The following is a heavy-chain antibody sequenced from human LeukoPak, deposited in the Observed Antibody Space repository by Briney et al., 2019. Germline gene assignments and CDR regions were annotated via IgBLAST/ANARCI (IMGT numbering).Heavy chain of an antibody. CDR3: ARHRAEELRDAFDI. J-gene: IGHJ3*02. D-gene: IGHD1-26*01. CDR1: GGSISSSSYY. Sequence: SETLSLTCTVSGGSISSSSYYWGWIRQPPGKGLEWIGEINHSGSTNYNPSLKSRVTISVDTSKNQFSLKLSSVTAADTAVYYCARHRAEELRDAFDIWGQGTMVTVSS. CDR2: INHSGST. V-gene: IGHV4-39*01.